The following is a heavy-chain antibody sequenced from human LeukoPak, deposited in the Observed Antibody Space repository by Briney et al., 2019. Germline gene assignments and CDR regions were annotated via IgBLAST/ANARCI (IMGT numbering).Heavy chain of an antibody. D-gene: IGHD3-22*01. J-gene: IGHJ4*02. CDR1: GFTFSSYW. CDR3: ARSGHYDSSGYYGY. Sequence: GGSLRLSCAASGFTFSSYWMSWVRQAPGKGLEWVANIKQDGSEKYYVDSVKGRFTISRDNAKNSLYLQMNSLRAEDTAVYYCARSGHYDSSGYYGYWGQGTLVTVSS. V-gene: IGHV3-7*01. CDR2: IKQDGSEK.